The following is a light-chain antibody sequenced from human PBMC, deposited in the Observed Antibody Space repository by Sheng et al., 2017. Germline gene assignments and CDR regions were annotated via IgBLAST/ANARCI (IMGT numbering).Light chain of an antibody. Sequence: DIQMTQSPSSLSASVGDRVTITCRASQSISSYLNWYQQKPGKAPKLLIYAASSLQSGVPSRFSGSGSGTDFTLTISSLQPEDFATYYCQQSYSTPLTFGGGTEGRRSN. V-gene: IGKV1-39*01. J-gene: IGKJ4*01. CDR1: QSISSY. CDR3: QQSYSTPLT. CDR2: AAS.